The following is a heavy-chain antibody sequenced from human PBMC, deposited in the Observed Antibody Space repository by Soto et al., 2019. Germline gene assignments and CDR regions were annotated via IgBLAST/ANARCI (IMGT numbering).Heavy chain of an antibody. CDR1: GGSISRGGDC. Sequence: QVQLQESGPGLVRPSQTLSLTCTVSGGSISRGGDCWTWIRQHPGKGLEWIGYIYYSGSTYYNPSLTSRVTLSVDTSKNQLCLRLSFVTAADTVVYFCAREDTSGYHNYFQYWGQGPLVTVSS. CDR3: AREDTSGYHNYFQY. J-gene: IGHJ4*02. CDR2: IYYSGST. D-gene: IGHD3-22*01. V-gene: IGHV4-31*03.